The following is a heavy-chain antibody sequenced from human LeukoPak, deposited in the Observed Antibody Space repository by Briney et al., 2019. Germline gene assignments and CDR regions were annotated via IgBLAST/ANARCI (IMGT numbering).Heavy chain of an antibody. D-gene: IGHD3-10*01. CDR3: ARDHYGSGSSDY. CDR2: ISSSGSTK. CDR1: GITFSSYS. J-gene: IGHJ4*02. Sequence: GGSLRLSCGASGITFSSYSMNWVRQAPGKGLEWVSYISSSGSTKYYADSVKGRFTISRDNARNSLYLQMNSLRAEDTAVYYCARDHYGSGSSDYWGQGTLVTVSS. V-gene: IGHV3-48*01.